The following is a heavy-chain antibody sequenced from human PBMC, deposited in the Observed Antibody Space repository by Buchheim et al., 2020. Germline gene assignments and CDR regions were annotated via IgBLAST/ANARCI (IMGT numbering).Heavy chain of an antibody. CDR1: GDPVSSGSFF. V-gene: IGHV4-61*01. CDR3: ARGAVDTSMII. CDR2: IYYSGNT. J-gene: IGHJ4*02. D-gene: IGHD5-18*01. Sequence: QVQLQESGPGLVKPSETLYLTCNVSGDPVSSGSFFSSWIRQPPGKGLEWIGYIYYSGNTNRYKPPFRGRVSMSVDTSKNQFSVKLTAGTAADTAVYYCARGAVDTSMIIWGQGT.